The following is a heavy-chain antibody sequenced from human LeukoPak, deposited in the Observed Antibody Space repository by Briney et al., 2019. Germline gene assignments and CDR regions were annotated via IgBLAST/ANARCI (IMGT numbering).Heavy chain of an antibody. CDR1: GFTFGSYA. V-gene: IGHV3-23*01. CDR3: ARDGGIAGSTTYFDY. J-gene: IGHJ4*02. Sequence: GGSLRLSCGASGFTFGSYAMTWVRQAPGKGPEWVSGISGGGGSTFYADSVRGRFTVSRDNSKNTLYQQMDSLRVDDTAIYYCARDGGIAGSTTYFDYWGQGTLVTVSS. CDR2: ISGGGGST. D-gene: IGHD1-26*01.